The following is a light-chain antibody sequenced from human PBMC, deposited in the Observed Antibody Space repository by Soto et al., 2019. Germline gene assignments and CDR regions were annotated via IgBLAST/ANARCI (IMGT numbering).Light chain of an antibody. CDR1: QSFSNY. CDR3: QQYNTYYT. CDR2: DAA. V-gene: IGKV1-5*01. Sequence: DIQMTQSPSTLSASVGERVTITCRASQSFSNYLAWYQQKPGKAPTLLIYDAANLESGVPSRFSGSGSGTEFTLTLSSQQPDDFATYYCQQYNTYYTFGQGTQLEIK. J-gene: IGKJ2*01.